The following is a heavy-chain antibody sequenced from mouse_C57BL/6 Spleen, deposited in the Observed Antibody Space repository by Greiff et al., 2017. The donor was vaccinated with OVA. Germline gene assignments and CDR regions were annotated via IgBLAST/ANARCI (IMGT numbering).Heavy chain of an antibody. Sequence: VQLQQSGAELMKPGASVKLSCTATGFTFTGYWIEWVKPRPGHGLEWIGEILPGSGSTNYTEKFKGKATFTADTSSNTAYMQLSSLTTENSAIYDWARRVDLPFMDYWGQGTSVTVSS. J-gene: IGHJ4*01. CDR1: GFTFTGYW. D-gene: IGHD1-3*01. CDR2: ILPGSGST. CDR3: ARRVDLPFMDY. V-gene: IGHV1-9*01.